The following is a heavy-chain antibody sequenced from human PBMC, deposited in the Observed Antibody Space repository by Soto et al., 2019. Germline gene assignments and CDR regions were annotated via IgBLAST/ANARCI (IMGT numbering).Heavy chain of an antibody. Sequence: ASVKVSCKASGYTFTGYGISWVRQAPGQGLEWMGWINPNSGGTNYAQKFQGWVTMTRDTSISTAYMELSRLRSDDTAVYYCARDPGGYSGYGRPKYYFDYWGQGTLVTVSS. D-gene: IGHD5-12*01. J-gene: IGHJ4*02. CDR2: INPNSGGT. V-gene: IGHV1-2*04. CDR1: GYTFTGYG. CDR3: ARDPGGYSGYGRPKYYFDY.